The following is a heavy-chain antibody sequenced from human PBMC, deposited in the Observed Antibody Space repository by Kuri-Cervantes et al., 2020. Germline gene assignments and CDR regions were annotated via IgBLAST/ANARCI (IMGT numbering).Heavy chain of an antibody. D-gene: IGHD3-10*01. CDR2: INPSGGST. Sequence: ASVKVSCKASGYTFTSYYMHWVRQAPGQGLEWMGIINPSGGSTGYAQKFQGRVTMTRNTPTSTVYMELSSLRSEDTAVYYCARHDTILRGVMTGGAFDIWGQGTKVTVSS. V-gene: IGHV1-46*01. J-gene: IGHJ3*02. CDR3: ARHDTILRGVMTGGAFDI. CDR1: GYTFTSYY.